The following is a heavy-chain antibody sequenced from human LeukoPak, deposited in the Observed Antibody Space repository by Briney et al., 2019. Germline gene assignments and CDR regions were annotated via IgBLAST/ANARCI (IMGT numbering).Heavy chain of an antibody. CDR1: GFTFSTYS. J-gene: IGHJ4*02. CDR2: ISGDGATT. Sequence: PGGSLRLSCAASGFTFSTYSMNWVRQAPGKGLEWVSIISGDGATTDYADSVKGRFTISRDNSRNTLYLQMNSLRVEDTAVYYCAKKNLAAAGPNYFDCWGQGTLVTVSS. V-gene: IGHV3-23*01. D-gene: IGHD6-13*01. CDR3: AKKNLAAAGPNYFDC.